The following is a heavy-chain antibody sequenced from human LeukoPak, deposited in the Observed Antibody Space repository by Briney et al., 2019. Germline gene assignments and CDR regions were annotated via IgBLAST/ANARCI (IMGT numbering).Heavy chain of an antibody. CDR1: GGSISSYY. Sequence: SETLSLTCTVSGGSISSYYWSWIRQPPAQGLEWIGEINHSGNTDYNPSLKSRVTISVDSSKDQFSLKVSSVTAADTAVYYCARGPYASDAGYWGQGTLVTVSS. V-gene: IGHV4-34*01. J-gene: IGHJ4*02. D-gene: IGHD2-2*01. CDR2: INHSGNT. CDR3: ARGPYASDAGY.